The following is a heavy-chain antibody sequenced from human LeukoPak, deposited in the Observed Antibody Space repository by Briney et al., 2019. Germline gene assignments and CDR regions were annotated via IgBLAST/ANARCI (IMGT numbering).Heavy chain of an antibody. CDR2: INAGNGNT. J-gene: IGHJ6*02. Sequence: GASVKVSCKASGYTFTSYAMHWVRQAPGQRLEWMGWINAGNGNTKYSQKFQGRVTITRDTSASTAYMELSSLRSEDTAVYYCASSAVAGTYYYYGMDVWGQGTTVTVSS. CDR1: GYTFTSYA. D-gene: IGHD6-19*01. CDR3: ASSAVAGTYYYYGMDV. V-gene: IGHV1-3*01.